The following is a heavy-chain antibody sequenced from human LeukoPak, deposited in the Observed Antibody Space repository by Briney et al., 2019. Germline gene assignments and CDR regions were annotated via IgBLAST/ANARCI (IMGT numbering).Heavy chain of an antibody. CDR1: GGSISSSSYY. CDR3: ARHPHYGSGSYRKYNWFDP. V-gene: IGHV4-39*01. Sequence: PSETLSLTCTVSGGSISSSSYYWGWIRQPPGKGLEWIGSIYYSGSTYYNPSLKSRITISVDTSKNQFSLKLSSVTAADTAVYYCARHPHYGSGSYRKYNWFDPWGQGTLVTVSS. CDR2: IYYSGST. D-gene: IGHD3-10*01. J-gene: IGHJ5*02.